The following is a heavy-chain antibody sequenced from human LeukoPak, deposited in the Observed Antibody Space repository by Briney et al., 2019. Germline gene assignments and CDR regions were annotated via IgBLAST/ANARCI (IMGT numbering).Heavy chain of an antibody. V-gene: IGHV4-4*07. Sequence: SETLSLTCTVSGGSLSNDYWSWIRQPAGEGLEWIGRIYSSGNTNYNPSLKSRVTMSVDLSKNQFSLKLSSVTAADTAVYYCARVSASSDIYSFWYFDLWGRGTLVTVSS. J-gene: IGHJ2*01. D-gene: IGHD6-25*01. CDR3: ARVSASSDIYSFWYFDL. CDR1: GGSLSNDY. CDR2: IYSSGNT.